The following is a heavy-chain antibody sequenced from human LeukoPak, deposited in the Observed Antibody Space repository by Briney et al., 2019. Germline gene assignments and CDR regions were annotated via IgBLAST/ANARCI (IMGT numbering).Heavy chain of an antibody. Sequence: TSETLSLTCTVSGGSISSGSYYWSWIPQPAGKGLEWIGRIYTSGSTNYNPSLKSRVTISVDTSKNQFSLKLSSVTAADTAVYYCAREGYSYGYFVDYWGQGTLVTVSS. J-gene: IGHJ4*02. V-gene: IGHV4-61*02. D-gene: IGHD5-18*01. CDR3: AREGYSYGYFVDY. CDR2: IYTSGST. CDR1: GGSISSGSYY.